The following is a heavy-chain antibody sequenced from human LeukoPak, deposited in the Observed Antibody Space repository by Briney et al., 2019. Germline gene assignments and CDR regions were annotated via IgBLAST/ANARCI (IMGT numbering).Heavy chain of an antibody. Sequence: PGXXLXXSCAAXGFXXXSYAMSWVRQAPGKGLERVSGITDSGGNTYYADSVKGRFTIYRDNSKNRLYLQMNSLRAEDTAVYYCAKDVRKDQYYYFDYWGQGTLVTVSS. V-gene: IGHV3-23*01. CDR2: ITDSGGNT. CDR1: GFXXXSYA. CDR3: AKDVRKDQYYYFDY. D-gene: IGHD3-10*02. J-gene: IGHJ4*02.